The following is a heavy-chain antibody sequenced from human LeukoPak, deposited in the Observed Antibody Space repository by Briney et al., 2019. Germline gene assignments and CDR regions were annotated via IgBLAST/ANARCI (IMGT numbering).Heavy chain of an antibody. Sequence: SETLSLTCAVYGGSFSGYYWSWIRQPPGKGLEWIGYIYYSGSTNYNPSLKSRVTISVDTSKNQFSLKLSSVTAADTAVYYCARLFRYCTNGVCPANWFDPWGQGTLVTVSS. V-gene: IGHV4-59*08. CDR1: GGSFSGYY. CDR3: ARLFRYCTNGVCPANWFDP. J-gene: IGHJ5*02. CDR2: IYYSGST. D-gene: IGHD2-8*01.